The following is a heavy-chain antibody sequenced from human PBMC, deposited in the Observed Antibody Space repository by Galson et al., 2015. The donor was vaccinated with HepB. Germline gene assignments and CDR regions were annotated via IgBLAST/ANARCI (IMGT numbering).Heavy chain of an antibody. Sequence: SLRLSCADSGFTFSSYWMSWVRQAPGKGLEWVANIKQDGSEKYYVDSVKGRFTISRDNAKNSLYLQMNSLRVEDTAMYYCAKHGYCSGSSCYWISALNIWGQGTMVTVSS. CDR2: IKQDGSEK. V-gene: IGHV3-7*03. J-gene: IGHJ3*02. CDR1: GFTFSSYW. D-gene: IGHD2-2*01. CDR3: AKHGYCSGSSCYWISALNI.